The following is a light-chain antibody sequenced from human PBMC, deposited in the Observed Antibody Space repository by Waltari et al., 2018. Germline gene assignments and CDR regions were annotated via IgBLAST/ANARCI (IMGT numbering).Light chain of an antibody. CDR1: RSISSY. Sequence: DIQMTQSPSALSAPLGDRVTITCRASRSISSYLSWYQQKSGKSPKLLICAAFSWQSGVPSRFSGSGSGTAFTLTISRLQPEDFATYYSQQTYRTTYPLGQGTQLEIQ. CDR2: AAF. V-gene: IGKV1-39*01. J-gene: IGKJ2*01. CDR3: QQTYRTTYP.